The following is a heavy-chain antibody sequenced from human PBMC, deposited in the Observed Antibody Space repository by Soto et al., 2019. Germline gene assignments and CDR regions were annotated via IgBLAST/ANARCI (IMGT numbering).Heavy chain of an antibody. CDR1: GFTFSSYA. Sequence: PGGSLRLSCAASGFTFSSYAMHWVRQAPGKGLEWVAVISYDGSNKYYADSVKGRFTISRDNSKNTLYLQMNNLRAEDTAVYYCARGGGYCGGGSCYPPPFDYGGQGTLVTVPS. CDR3: ARGGGYCGGGSCYPPPFDY. V-gene: IGHV3-30-3*01. D-gene: IGHD2-15*01. CDR2: ISYDGSNK. J-gene: IGHJ4*02.